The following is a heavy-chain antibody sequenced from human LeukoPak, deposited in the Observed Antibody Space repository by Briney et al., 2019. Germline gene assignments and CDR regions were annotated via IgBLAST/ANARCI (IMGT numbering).Heavy chain of an antibody. CDR2: MNPNSGNT. Sequence: ASVKVSCKASGYTFTSYDINWVRQATGQGPEWMGWMNPNSGNTDYAQKFQGRVTMTRNTSISTAYLELSSLRSEDTAVYYCARVTYCSGGSCTGGDYWGQGTLVTVSS. V-gene: IGHV1-8*01. J-gene: IGHJ4*02. CDR1: GYTFTSYD. CDR3: ARVTYCSGGSCTGGDY. D-gene: IGHD2-15*01.